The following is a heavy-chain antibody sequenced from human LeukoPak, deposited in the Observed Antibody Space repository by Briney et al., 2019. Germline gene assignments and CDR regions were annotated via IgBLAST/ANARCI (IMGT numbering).Heavy chain of an antibody. CDR1: GGSFSGYY. CDR3: ARAKRGIDY. D-gene: IGHD3-16*01. V-gene: IGHV4-34*01. CDR2: INHSGST. Sequence: SETLSLTCAVYGGSFSGYYWSWIRQPPGKGLEWIGEINHSGSTNYNPSLKSRVTISVDTSKNQFFLKLSSVTAADTAVYYCARAKRGIDYWGQGTLVTVSS. J-gene: IGHJ4*02.